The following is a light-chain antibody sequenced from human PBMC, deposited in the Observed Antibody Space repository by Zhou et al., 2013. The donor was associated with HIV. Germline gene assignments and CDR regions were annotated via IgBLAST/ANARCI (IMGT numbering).Light chain of an antibody. CDR2: ATS. Sequence: DIQMTQSPSSLSTSLGDRVTITCRASQAISSYLAWYQQRPGKGPKLLIYATSTLISGVPSRFSGRGSGTDFNLTISSLQPEDVAMYYCQQYDSAPISFGQGTRLEIK. CDR3: QQYDSAPIS. V-gene: IGKV1-27*01. CDR1: QAISSY. J-gene: IGKJ5*01.